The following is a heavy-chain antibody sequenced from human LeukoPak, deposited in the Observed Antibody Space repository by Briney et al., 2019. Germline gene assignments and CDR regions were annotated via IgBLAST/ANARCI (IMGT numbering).Heavy chain of an antibody. CDR2: ISDDGNNK. CDR3: ARDRDFWTQRYFDL. V-gene: IGHV3-30*03. D-gene: IGHD3/OR15-3a*01. Sequence: GGSLRLSCAASGFTFSSYGMHWVRQAPGKGLEWVAVISDDGNNKYYADSVKGRFTISRDNSKNTLYLQMNSLRAEDTAVYYCARDRDFWTQRYFDLWGRGTLVTVSS. J-gene: IGHJ2*01. CDR1: GFTFSSYG.